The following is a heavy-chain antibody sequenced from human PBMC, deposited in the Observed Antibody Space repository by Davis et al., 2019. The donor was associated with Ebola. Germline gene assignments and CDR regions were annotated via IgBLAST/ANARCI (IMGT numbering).Heavy chain of an antibody. CDR2: INPNSGGT. J-gene: IGHJ5*02. Sequence: AASVKVSCKAFGYTFTGYYMHWVRQAPGQGLEWMGGINPNSGGTNYAQKFQGRVTMTRDTSISTAFMELSRLRSDDTAVYYCARGHTYGRWDDWFDPWGQGTLVTVSS. CDR1: GYTFTGYY. D-gene: IGHD5-18*01. CDR3: ARGHTYGRWDDWFDP. V-gene: IGHV1-2*02.